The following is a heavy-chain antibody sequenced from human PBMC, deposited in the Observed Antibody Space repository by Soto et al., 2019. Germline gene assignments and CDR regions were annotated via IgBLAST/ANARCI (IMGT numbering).Heavy chain of an antibody. CDR2: ISGSSDMI. Sequence: EVQLVESGGGLIQRGGSLRLSCAASGFTLSIYSLNWVRQAPRKGLEWLSYISGSSDMIYYADSVKGRFTISRDNAKNSLYLQMNSLRDEDTAVYFCARGFDLQYGMDVWGQGTTVTVSS. J-gene: IGHJ6*02. CDR3: ARGFDLQYGMDV. D-gene: IGHD3-10*01. V-gene: IGHV3-48*02. CDR1: GFTLSIYS.